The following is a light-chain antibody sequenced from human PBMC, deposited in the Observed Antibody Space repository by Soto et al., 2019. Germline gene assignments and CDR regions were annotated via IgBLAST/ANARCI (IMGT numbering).Light chain of an antibody. CDR3: TSYTSSSTHDYV. CDR2: DVS. J-gene: IGLJ1*01. V-gene: IGLV2-14*01. CDR1: SSDVGAYNS. Sequence: QSVLTQPASLSGSPGQSITISCTGNSSDVGAYNSVSWYQQHPGKAPKLMIYDVSNRPSGVSNRFSGSKSGNTASLTISGLQAEDEADYYCTSYTSSSTHDYVFGTGTKVTVL.